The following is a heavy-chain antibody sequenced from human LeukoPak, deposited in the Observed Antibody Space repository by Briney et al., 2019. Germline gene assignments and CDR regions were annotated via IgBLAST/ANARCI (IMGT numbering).Heavy chain of an antibody. CDR2: IYYSGST. Sequence: SETLSLTCAVSGYSIKSGYYWSWIRQPPGKGLEWIVYIYYSGSTNHNPSLKSRVTISVATSKNQFSLKLSSVTAADTAVYYCARHVGIWGARPYYFDYWGQGTLVTVSS. D-gene: IGHD7-27*01. CDR1: GYSIKSGYY. J-gene: IGHJ4*02. V-gene: IGHV4-59*08. CDR3: ARHVGIWGARPYYFDY.